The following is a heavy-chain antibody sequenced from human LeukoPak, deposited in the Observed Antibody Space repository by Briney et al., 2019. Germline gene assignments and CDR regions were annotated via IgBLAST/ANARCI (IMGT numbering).Heavy chain of an antibody. CDR2: IRNKANSYIT. CDR3: TRVNLRTGERFFDY. D-gene: IGHD7-27*01. Sequence: YPGGSLRLSCAASGFTFSDHYMDWVRQAPGKGLEWVSRIRNKANSYITEYAASVKGRFAISRGDSKNSVFLQLNSLKTEDTAVYYCTRVNLRTGERFFDYWGQGTLVTVSS. V-gene: IGHV3-72*01. J-gene: IGHJ4*02. CDR1: GFTFSDHY.